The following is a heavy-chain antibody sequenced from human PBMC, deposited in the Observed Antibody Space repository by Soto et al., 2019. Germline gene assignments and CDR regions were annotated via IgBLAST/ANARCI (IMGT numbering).Heavy chain of an antibody. CDR2: ISSSGSTI. J-gene: IGHJ4*02. D-gene: IGHD6-19*01. CDR1: GFTFSDYY. V-gene: IGHV3-11*01. CDR3: ARDRKAVAGYFDY. Sequence: PWGSLRLSCAASGFTFSDYYMSWIRQALGKGLEWVSYISSSGSTIYYADSVKGRFTISRDNAKKSLYLQMNSLRAEDTAVYYCARDRKAVAGYFDYWGQGTMVAVSS.